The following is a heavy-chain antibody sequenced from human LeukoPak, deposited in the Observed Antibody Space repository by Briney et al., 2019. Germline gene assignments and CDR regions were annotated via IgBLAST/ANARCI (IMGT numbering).Heavy chain of an antibody. Sequence: HPGGSLRLSCAASGFTFSSYAMSWVRQAPGKGLEWVSAISGSGGSTYYADSVKGRFTISRDNSRKTLYLQMNSLRPEDTAMYYCDCSSNSCYAAGDYWGQGALVTVSS. V-gene: IGHV3-23*01. D-gene: IGHD2-2*01. CDR3: DCSSNSCYAAGDY. CDR2: ISGSGGST. J-gene: IGHJ4*02. CDR1: GFTFSSYA.